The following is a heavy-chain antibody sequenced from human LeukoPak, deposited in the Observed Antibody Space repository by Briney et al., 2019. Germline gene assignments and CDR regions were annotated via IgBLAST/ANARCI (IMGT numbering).Heavy chain of an antibody. CDR1: GFTFSDYG. J-gene: IGHJ4*02. Sequence: PGKSLRLSCTASGFTFSDYGMHWARQPPGKGLEWVAIIWYDGSNKTYEDSVKGRFTISRDNSKNTLYLQMNSLRAEDTAVYYCTREIARDYWGQGTLVTVSS. V-gene: IGHV3-33*01. CDR3: TREIARDY. CDR2: IWYDGSNK. D-gene: IGHD6-13*01.